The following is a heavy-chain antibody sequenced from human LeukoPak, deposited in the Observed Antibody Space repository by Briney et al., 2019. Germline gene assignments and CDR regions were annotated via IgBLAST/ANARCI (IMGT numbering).Heavy chain of an antibody. J-gene: IGHJ4*02. D-gene: IGHD6-13*01. CDR2: INHSGST. Sequence: SETLSLTCAVYGGSFSGYYWSWIRQPPGKGLEWIGEINHSGSTNYNPSLKSRVTISVDTSKNQFSLKLSSVTAADTAVYYCARAVSSRWYWDYWGQGTLVTVSS. CDR1: GGSFSGYY. CDR3: ARAVSSRWYWDY. V-gene: IGHV4-34*01.